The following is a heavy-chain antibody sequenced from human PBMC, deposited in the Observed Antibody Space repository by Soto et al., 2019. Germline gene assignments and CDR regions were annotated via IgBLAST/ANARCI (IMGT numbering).Heavy chain of an antibody. V-gene: IGHV3-23*01. J-gene: IGHJ4*02. CDR3: AKATTNGGWFNPFDS. D-gene: IGHD6-19*01. CDR1: GFSFVNYA. CDR2: LSGSGTST. Sequence: EVQLLESGGGLVQPGGSLRLSCAASGFSFVNYAMNWVRQAPGKGLEWVSGLSGSGTSTYYADSVKVRFTISRDNSRDTLFLQMNSLTADDTAVYSCAKATTNGGWFNPFDSWGQGALVTVSS.